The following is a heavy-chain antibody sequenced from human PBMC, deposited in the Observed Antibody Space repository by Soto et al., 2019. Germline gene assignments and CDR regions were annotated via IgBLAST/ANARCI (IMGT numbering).Heavy chain of an antibody. CDR3: ARHEATYYNFYGMDV. CDR1: GYSFTTYW. V-gene: IGHV5-51*01. Sequence: ESLKISCKSYGYSFTTYWIAWVRQMPGKGLEWMGSIHPGESDTRYSPSFQGQVTISADRSITTAYLQWSSLKASDTARYYCARHEATYYNFYGMDVWGQGTTVTVSS. J-gene: IGHJ6*02. CDR2: IHPGESDT.